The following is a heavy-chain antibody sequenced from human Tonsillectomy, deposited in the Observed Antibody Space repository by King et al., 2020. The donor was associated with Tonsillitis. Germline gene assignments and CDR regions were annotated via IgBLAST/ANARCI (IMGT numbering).Heavy chain of an antibody. CDR1: GFTFSDYG. CDR3: AREGLYSSAWGIAS. D-gene: IGHD6-19*01. CDR2: ISYDGNRK. J-gene: IGHJ5*02. V-gene: IGHV3-30*19. Sequence: VQLVESGGGVVQPGRSLRLSCVASGFTFSDYGVHWVRQAPGKGLEWVAVISYDGNRKHYLDSVKGRFTISRDNSKSTLYLQINSLRVDDTDCYYCAREGLYSSAWGIASWGQGTLVTVSS.